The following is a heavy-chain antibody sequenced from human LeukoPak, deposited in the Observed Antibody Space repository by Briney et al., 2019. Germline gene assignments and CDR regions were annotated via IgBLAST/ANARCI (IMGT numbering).Heavy chain of an antibody. CDR3: AREPSLPIAAAGNWFDP. CDR1: GYTFTGYY. D-gene: IGHD6-13*01. CDR2: INPNSGGT. V-gene: IGHV1-2*02. Sequence: ASVKVSCKASGYTFTGYYMHWVRQAPGQGLEWMGWINPNSGGTNYAQKFQGRVTMTRDTSISTAYMELSRLRSDDTAVYYCAREPSLPIAAAGNWFDPWGQGTLLTVSS. J-gene: IGHJ5*02.